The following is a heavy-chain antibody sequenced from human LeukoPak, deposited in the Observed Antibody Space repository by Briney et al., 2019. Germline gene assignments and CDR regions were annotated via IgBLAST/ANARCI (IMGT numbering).Heavy chain of an antibody. Sequence: SETLSLTCAVSGDSISSGGYSWTWIRQTPGKGVEWIAYIHDSGSTYYNPSLKSRLSISIDTSKNQFSLKLNSVTAADTAVYYCARVVAAAGNNWFDPWGQGTLVTVSS. CDR1: GDSISSGGYS. CDR2: IHDSGST. D-gene: IGHD6-13*01. J-gene: IGHJ5*02. V-gene: IGHV4-30-4*07. CDR3: ARVVAAAGNNWFDP.